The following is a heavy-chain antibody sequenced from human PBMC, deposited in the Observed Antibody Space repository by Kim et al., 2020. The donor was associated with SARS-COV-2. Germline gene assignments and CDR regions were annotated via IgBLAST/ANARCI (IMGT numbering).Heavy chain of an antibody. V-gene: IGHV3-48*03. Sequence: YADSLKGRFTISRANAKNSLYLQMNSLRAEDTAVYYCAREVVVTPDAFDIWGQGTMVTVSS. J-gene: IGHJ3*02. CDR3: AREVVVTPDAFDI. D-gene: IGHD3-22*01.